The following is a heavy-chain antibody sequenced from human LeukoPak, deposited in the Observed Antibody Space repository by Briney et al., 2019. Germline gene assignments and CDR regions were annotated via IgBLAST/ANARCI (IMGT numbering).Heavy chain of an antibody. CDR1: GGSISSYY. V-gene: IGHV4-59*01. CDR2: IYYSGST. Sequence: SETLSLTCTVSGGSISSYYWSWIRQPPGKGLEWIGHIYYSGSTNYNPSLKSRVTISVDTSKNQFSLKLSSVTAADTAVYYCAREGGWLDYWGQGTLVTVSS. J-gene: IGHJ4*02. CDR3: AREGGWLDY. D-gene: IGHD6-19*01.